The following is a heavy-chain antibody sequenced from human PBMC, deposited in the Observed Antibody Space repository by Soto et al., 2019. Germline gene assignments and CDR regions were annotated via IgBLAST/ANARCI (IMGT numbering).Heavy chain of an antibody. Sequence: ASVKVSCKTSGYPFTDYFIHWVRQAPGQGLEWMGIISLYHHSASYAQKFQGRLTVTADTSTTTVYMDLSSLTSEDSAVYWCARELYSCGGDCPYYMDYWGQGTLVTVSS. V-gene: IGHV1-46*01. CDR1: GYPFTDYF. CDR3: ARELYSCGGDCPYYMDY. D-gene: IGHD2-21*02. J-gene: IGHJ4*02. CDR2: ISLYHHSA.